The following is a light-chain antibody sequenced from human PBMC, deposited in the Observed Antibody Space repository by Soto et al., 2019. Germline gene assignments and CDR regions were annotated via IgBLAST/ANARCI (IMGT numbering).Light chain of an antibody. Sequence: QSVLTQPPSVSGAPGQRVTISCTGGSSNIGANYDVHWYHQLPGSAPKLLIYGNTNRSSGVPDRFSGSTSGTSASLDISGLQAEDEADYFCQSYDSSLSAYVFGTGTKLTVL. V-gene: IGLV1-40*01. CDR3: QSYDSSLSAYV. CDR2: GNT. J-gene: IGLJ1*01. CDR1: SSNIGANYD.